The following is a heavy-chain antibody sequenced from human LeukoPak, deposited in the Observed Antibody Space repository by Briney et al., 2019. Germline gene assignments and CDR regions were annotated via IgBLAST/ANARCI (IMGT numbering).Heavy chain of an antibody. CDR1: GFTFSSYA. V-gene: IGHV3-23*01. D-gene: IGHD3-22*01. CDR3: AKYFDSSGYPNPIFDY. Sequence: GGSLRLSCAASGFTFSSYAMTWVRQAPGKGLQWVSTISGSGGSTFYADSVKGRFTISRDNSKSTLYLQMNSLGDEDTALYYCAKYFDSSGYPNPIFDYWGQGTLVTVSS. J-gene: IGHJ4*02. CDR2: ISGSGGST.